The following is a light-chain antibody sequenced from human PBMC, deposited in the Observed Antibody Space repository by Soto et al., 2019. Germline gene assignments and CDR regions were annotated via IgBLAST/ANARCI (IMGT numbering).Light chain of an antibody. CDR2: GAS. CDR3: QQYNNWTYT. J-gene: IGKJ2*01. Sequence: EIVMTQSPDTLSVSPGERATLSCRASQSISTNLAWYQQKPGQAPRLLIYGASTWATGIPARFSGSGSGTEFTLTISSLQSEDFAAYLCQQYNNWTYTFGQGTKLEIK. V-gene: IGKV3-15*01. CDR1: QSISTN.